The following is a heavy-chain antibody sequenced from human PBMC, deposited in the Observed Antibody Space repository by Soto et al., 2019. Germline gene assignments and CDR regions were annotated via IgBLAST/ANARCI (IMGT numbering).Heavy chain of an antibody. Sequence: GPQLKVSYKASGGTFSSYAISWVRQAPGQGLEWMGGIIPIFGTANYAQKFQGRVTITADESTSTAYMELSSLRSEDTAVYYCARAHDSSGYYPDYWGQGTLVTVSS. CDR1: GGTFSSYA. CDR3: ARAHDSSGYYPDY. CDR2: IIPIFGTA. V-gene: IGHV1-69*13. D-gene: IGHD3-22*01. J-gene: IGHJ4*02.